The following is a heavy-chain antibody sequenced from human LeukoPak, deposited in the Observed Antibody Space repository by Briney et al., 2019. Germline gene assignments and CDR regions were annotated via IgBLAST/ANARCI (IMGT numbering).Heavy chain of an antibody. J-gene: IGHJ5*02. CDR3: ARADRLDGGPYLIGP. Sequence: ASVKVSCKTSGYSFTDYYMHWVRQAPGQGLEWMGWINPKSGGTSTAQKFQGRVTMTRDTSITTVYMEVSWLTSDDTAIYYCARADRLDGGPYLIGPWGQGTLVTVSS. D-gene: IGHD2-21*01. CDR1: GYSFTDYY. CDR2: INPKSGGT. V-gene: IGHV1-2*02.